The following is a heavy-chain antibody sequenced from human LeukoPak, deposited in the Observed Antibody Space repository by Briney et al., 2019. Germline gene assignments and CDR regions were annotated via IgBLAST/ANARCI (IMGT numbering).Heavy chain of an antibody. CDR1: GFTFSSYT. D-gene: IGHD1-7*01. V-gene: IGHV3-21*01. Sequence: GGSLRLSCAASGFTFSSYTMNWARQAPGKGLEWVSSISSSSSYIFYADSVKGRFTISRDNAKNSLYLQTNSLRAEDTAVYYCARVRELYRDYWGQGTLVTVSS. CDR2: ISSSSSYI. J-gene: IGHJ4*02. CDR3: ARVRELYRDY.